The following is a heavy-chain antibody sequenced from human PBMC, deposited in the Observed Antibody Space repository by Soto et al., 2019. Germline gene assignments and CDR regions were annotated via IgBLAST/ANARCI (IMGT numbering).Heavy chain of an antibody. CDR2: IIPIFGTP. V-gene: IGHV1-69*06. Sequence: QVQLVQSGAEVKKPGSSVKVSCRASGGTFNNYVINWVRQAPGQGLEWMAGIIPIFGTPNYAQKFQGRVTITAEKSTRTAYMELNSLRSEDTAVYYCAGRCDGTNCLAHFDYWGQGTLVTVSS. D-gene: IGHD2-2*01. CDR3: AGRCDGTNCLAHFDY. J-gene: IGHJ4*02. CDR1: GGTFNNYV.